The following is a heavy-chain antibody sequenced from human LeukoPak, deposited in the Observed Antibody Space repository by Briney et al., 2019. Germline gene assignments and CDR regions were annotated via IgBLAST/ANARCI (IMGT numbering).Heavy chain of an antibody. CDR2: IIPIFGIA. Sequence: GGSVKVSCKASGGTFSSYAISWVRQAPGQGLEWMGRIIPIFGIANYAQKFQGRVTITADKSTSTAYMELSSLRSEDTAVYYCARDVGYCSGGSCYPPYGMDVWGQGTTVTVSS. D-gene: IGHD2-15*01. V-gene: IGHV1-69*04. CDR1: GGTFSSYA. J-gene: IGHJ6*02. CDR3: ARDVGYCSGGSCYPPYGMDV.